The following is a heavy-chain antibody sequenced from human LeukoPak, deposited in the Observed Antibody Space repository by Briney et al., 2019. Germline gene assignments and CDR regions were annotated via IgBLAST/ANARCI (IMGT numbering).Heavy chain of an antibody. D-gene: IGHD6-19*01. V-gene: IGHV4-39*01. Sequence: SETLSLTCTVFGGSISSSSYYWGWIRQPPGKGLEWIGSIYYSGSTYYNPSLKSRVTISVDTSKNQFSLKLSSVTAADTAVYYCVRHEAVAGVNWFDPWGQGTLVTVSS. CDR1: GGSISSSSYY. J-gene: IGHJ5*02. CDR3: VRHEAVAGVNWFDP. CDR2: IYYSGST.